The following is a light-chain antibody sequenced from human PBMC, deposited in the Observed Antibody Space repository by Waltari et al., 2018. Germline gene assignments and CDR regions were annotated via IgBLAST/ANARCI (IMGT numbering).Light chain of an antibody. CDR1: SSDVGGYNY. Sequence: QSALTQPASVSGSPGQSITISCTGTSSDVGGYNYVSWYQQHPGKAPKLMSYDVSNRPSGVSTRFSGSKSGNTASLTISGLQAEDEADYYCSSYTSSSTGVFGGGTKLTVL. CDR2: DVS. J-gene: IGLJ2*01. V-gene: IGLV2-14*01. CDR3: SSYTSSSTGV.